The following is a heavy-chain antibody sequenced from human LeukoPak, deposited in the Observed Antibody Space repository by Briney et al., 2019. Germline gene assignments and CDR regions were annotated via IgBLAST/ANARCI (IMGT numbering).Heavy chain of an antibody. Sequence: GGSLRLSCAASGFTFSSYAMHWVRQAPGKGLEWVAVISYDGSNKYYADSVKGRFTISRDNSKNTLYLQMNSLRAEDTAVYYCARPRGLHDFWSGYAFGIWGQGTMVTVSS. V-gene: IGHV3-30-3*01. CDR1: GFTFSSYA. CDR2: ISYDGSNK. CDR3: ARPRGLHDFWSGYAFGI. D-gene: IGHD3-3*01. J-gene: IGHJ3*02.